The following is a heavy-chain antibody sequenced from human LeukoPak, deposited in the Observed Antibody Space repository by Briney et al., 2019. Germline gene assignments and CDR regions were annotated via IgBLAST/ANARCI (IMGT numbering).Heavy chain of an antibody. D-gene: IGHD3-16*01. CDR2: LIPLSGIV. V-gene: IGHV1-69*10. J-gene: IGHJ5*02. CDR3: ADIKFYDLNMWLDL. Sequence: EASVKVSCKASGGRLSAPAINWVRQAPGQGLEWMAGLIPLSGIVKYAQRWQGRVTISADKSTGTAHMELSSLKSEDTAIYYCADIKFYDLNMWLDLWGQGTLVSVSS. CDR1: GGRLSAPA.